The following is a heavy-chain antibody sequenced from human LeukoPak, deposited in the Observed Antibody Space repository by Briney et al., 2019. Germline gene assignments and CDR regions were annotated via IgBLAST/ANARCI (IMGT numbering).Heavy chain of an antibody. V-gene: IGHV4-59*01. CDR2: IYYSGST. Sequence: SETLSLTCTVSGGSISSYYWSWIRQPPGKGLEWIGYIYYSGSTNYNPSLKSRVTISVDTSKNQFSLKLSSVTAADTAVYYCASHGTSRITMNHWGQGTLVTVSS. J-gene: IGHJ4*02. CDR1: GGSISSYY. D-gene: IGHD3-22*01. CDR3: ASHGTSRITMNH.